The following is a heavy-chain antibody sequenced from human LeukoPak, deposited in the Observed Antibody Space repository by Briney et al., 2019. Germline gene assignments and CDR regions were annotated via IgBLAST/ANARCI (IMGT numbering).Heavy chain of an antibody. CDR2: IYYSGST. V-gene: IGHV4-39*01. Sequence: SSETLSLTCTVSGGSISSSSYYWGWIRQPPGKGLEWIGGIYYSGSTYYNPSLKSRVTISVDTSKNQFSLKLSSVTAADTAVYYCATAPYYYDSSGYYYLLGYFDYWGQGTLVTVSS. CDR3: ATAPYYYDSSGYYYLLGYFDY. J-gene: IGHJ4*02. CDR1: GGSISSSSYY. D-gene: IGHD3-22*01.